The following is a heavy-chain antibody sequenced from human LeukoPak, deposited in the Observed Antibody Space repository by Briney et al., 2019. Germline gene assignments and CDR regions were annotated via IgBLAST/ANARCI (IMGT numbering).Heavy chain of an antibody. CDR3: ARAQGNWDAFDI. Sequence: PSETLSLTCAVYGGSFSGYYWSWLRQPPGKGLEWLGEINHSGGTNYNPPLKSRVTISVDTSKNQFSLKLSSVTAADTAVYYCARAQGNWDAFDIWGQGTMVTVSS. CDR1: GGSFSGYY. CDR2: INHSGGT. J-gene: IGHJ3*02. D-gene: IGHD1-1*01. V-gene: IGHV4-34*01.